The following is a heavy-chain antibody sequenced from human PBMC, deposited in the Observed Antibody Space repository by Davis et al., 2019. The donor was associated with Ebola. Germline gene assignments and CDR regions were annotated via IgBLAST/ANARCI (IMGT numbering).Heavy chain of an antibody. CDR1: GGSISSYY. J-gene: IGHJ6*02. Sequence: PGGSLRLSCTVSGGSISSYYWSWIRQPPGKGLEWIGYIYYSGSTNYNPSLKSRVTISVDTSKNQFSLKLSSVTAADTAVYYCARVIAVAGGASDYYYGMDVWGQGTTVTVSS. V-gene: IGHV4-59*01. D-gene: IGHD6-19*01. CDR2: IYYSGST. CDR3: ARVIAVAGGASDYYYGMDV.